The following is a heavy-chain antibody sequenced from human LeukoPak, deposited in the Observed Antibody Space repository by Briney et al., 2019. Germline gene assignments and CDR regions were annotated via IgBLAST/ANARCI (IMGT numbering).Heavy chain of an antibody. V-gene: IGHV3-53*01. D-gene: IGHD5-18*01. CDR3: ARSLAAMVTWFDY. CDR1: GFTVSSNY. Sequence: GGSLRLSCAASGFTVSSNYMSWVRQAPGKGLEWVSVIYSGGSTYYADSVKGRFTISRDNSKNTLYLQMNSLRAEDTAVYYCARSLAAMVTWFDYWGQGTLVTVSS. CDR2: IYSGGST. J-gene: IGHJ4*02.